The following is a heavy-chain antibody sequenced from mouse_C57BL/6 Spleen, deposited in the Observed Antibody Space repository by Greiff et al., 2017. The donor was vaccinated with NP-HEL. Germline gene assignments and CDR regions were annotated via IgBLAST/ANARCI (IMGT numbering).Heavy chain of an antibody. CDR1: GYTFTDYE. CDR3: TRDGCCVPFAY. D-gene: IGHD2-3*01. Sequence: VQLQQSGAELVRPGASVTLSCKASGYTFTDYEMHWVKQTPVHGLEWIGAIDPETGGTAYNQKFKGKATLTADKSYSTAYMELHSLTSKDSAVYYDTRDGCCVPFAYWGQGTLVTVSA. J-gene: IGHJ3*01. CDR2: IDPETGGT. V-gene: IGHV1-15*01.